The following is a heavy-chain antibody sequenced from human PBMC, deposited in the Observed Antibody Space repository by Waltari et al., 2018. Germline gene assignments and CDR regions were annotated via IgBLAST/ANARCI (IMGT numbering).Heavy chain of an antibody. V-gene: IGHV1-69-2*01. CDR1: GYIFINYF. CDR2: VDPEDGET. Sequence: EVQLVQSGAEVKKPGATVKISCKVSGYIFINYFMHWVQQAPGKGLEWMGYVDPEDGETTYAEKFQGRVTITADTSTDTGYMELTSLRSEDTAIYYCATISPVSDFDHWGQGTPVTVSS. J-gene: IGHJ4*02. D-gene: IGHD3-16*02. CDR3: ATISPVSDFDH.